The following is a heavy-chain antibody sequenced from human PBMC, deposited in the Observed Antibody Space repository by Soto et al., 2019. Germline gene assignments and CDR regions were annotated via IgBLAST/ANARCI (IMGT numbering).Heavy chain of an antibody. V-gene: IGHV1-24*01. D-gene: IGHD3-22*01. CDR3: ATDPYYYDSSGYLY. J-gene: IGHJ4*02. Sequence: ASVNVSCKVSGYTLAELSMHWVRQAPGKGLEWMGGFDPEDGETIYAQKFQGRVTMTEDTSTDTAYMELSSLRSEDTAVYYCATDPYYYDSSGYLYWGQGTLVTVS. CDR1: GYTLAELS. CDR2: FDPEDGET.